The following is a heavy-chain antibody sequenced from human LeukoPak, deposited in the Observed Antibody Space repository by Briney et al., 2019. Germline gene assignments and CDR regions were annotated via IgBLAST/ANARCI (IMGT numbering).Heavy chain of an antibody. CDR1: GFTFSDYG. CDR3: AKTGMLRRVGYLDV. CDR2: IAYDGNNT. V-gene: IGHV3-30*18. Sequence: GRSLRLSCAASGFTFSDYGIQWVRQAPGKGLEWVAVIAYDGNNTYYGDSVRGRFTISRDNSKKMVYLEMNSLRVEDTAVYYCAKTGMLRRVGYLDVWGKGTAVIVSS. D-gene: IGHD1-1*01. J-gene: IGHJ6*04.